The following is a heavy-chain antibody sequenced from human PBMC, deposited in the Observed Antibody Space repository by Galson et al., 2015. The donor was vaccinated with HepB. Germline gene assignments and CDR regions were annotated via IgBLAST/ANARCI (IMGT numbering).Heavy chain of an antibody. D-gene: IGHD3-22*01. Sequence: SVKVSCKASGYTFTSYGISWVRQAPGQGLEWMGGIIPIFGTANYAQKFQGRVTITADESTSTAYMELSSLRSEDTAVYYCARRRYYDSSGYYPFGYWGQGTLVTVSS. CDR2: IIPIFGTA. CDR1: GYTFTSYG. CDR3: ARRRYYDSSGYYPFGY. V-gene: IGHV1-69*13. J-gene: IGHJ4*02.